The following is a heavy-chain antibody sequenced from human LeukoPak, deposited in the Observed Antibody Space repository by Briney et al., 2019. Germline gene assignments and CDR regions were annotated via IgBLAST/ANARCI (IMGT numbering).Heavy chain of an antibody. J-gene: IGHJ3*01. V-gene: IGHV3-20*04. Sequence: GGSLRLSCATSGFTFDDYGMNWVRQVPGKGLEWVSNINWNGNNVDYADPVKGRFTISRDKAKNSLHLQMNSLRAEDTAVYFCARVRKQYYYDNSHYRDASDVWGQGTMVIVSS. CDR3: ARVRKQYYYDNSHYRDASDV. CDR2: INWNGNNV. D-gene: IGHD3-22*01. CDR1: GFTFDDYG.